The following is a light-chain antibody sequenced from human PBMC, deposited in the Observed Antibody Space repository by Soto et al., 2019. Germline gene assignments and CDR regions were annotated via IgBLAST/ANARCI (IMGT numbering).Light chain of an antibody. J-gene: IGLJ1*01. V-gene: IGLV2-14*01. CDR3: FSYTSSGTYV. CDR1: SSDVGNYKY. Sequence: QSGLTQPASVSGSPGQSTTISCTGTSSDVGNYKYVSWYQQHPGKAPKLMIYEVSNRPSGVSNRFSGSKSGNTASLTISGLQAEDETDYYCFSYTSSGTYVFGTGTKVTVL. CDR2: EVS.